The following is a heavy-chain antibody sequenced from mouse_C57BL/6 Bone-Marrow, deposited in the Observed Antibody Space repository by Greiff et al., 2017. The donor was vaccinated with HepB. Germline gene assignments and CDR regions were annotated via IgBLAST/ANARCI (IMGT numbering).Heavy chain of an antibody. CDR1: GYTFTSYW. J-gene: IGHJ4*01. CDR2: IHPSDSDT. V-gene: IGHV1-74*01. CDR3: AIRRCAYDGYYYYAMDY. D-gene: IGHD2-3*01. Sequence: QVQLQQPGAELVKPGASVKVSCKASGYTFTSYWMHWVKQRPGQGLEWIGRIHPSDSDTNYNQKFKGKATLTVDKSSSTAYMQLSSLTSEDSAVYYCAIRRCAYDGYYYYAMDYWGQGTSVTVSS.